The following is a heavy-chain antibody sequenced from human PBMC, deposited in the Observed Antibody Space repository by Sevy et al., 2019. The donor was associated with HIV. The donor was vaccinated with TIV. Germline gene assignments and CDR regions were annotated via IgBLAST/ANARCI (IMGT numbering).Heavy chain of an antibody. CDR2: IYYSGRT. Sequence: SETLSLTCTVSGXXISGYYWSWIRQPPGKGLEWIGYIYYSGRTNYNPSLQGRVSISTDTSKNQFSLKLSSVTAADTAVYSCARALADYYYAMDVWGQGTTVTVSS. CDR3: ARALADYYYAMDV. CDR1: GXXISGYY. J-gene: IGHJ6*02. V-gene: IGHV4-59*01.